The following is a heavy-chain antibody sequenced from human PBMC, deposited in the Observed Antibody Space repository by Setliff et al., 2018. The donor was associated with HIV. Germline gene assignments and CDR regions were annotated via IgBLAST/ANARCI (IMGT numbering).Heavy chain of an antibody. CDR2: INPNSGGT. V-gene: IGHV1-2*04. J-gene: IGHJ6*03. CDR1: GYTFTGYY. D-gene: IGHD2-15*01. Sequence: ASVKVSCKASGYTFTGYYMHWVRQAPGQGLEWMGWINPNSGGTNYAQKFQGWVTMTRDTSISTAYMELSRLRSDDTAMYYCARGPVVTVRWWYYYYYMDVWGKGTTVTVSS. CDR3: ARGPVVTVRWWYYYYYMDV.